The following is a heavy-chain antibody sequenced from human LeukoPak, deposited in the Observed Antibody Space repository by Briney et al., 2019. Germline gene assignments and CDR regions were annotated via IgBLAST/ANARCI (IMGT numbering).Heavy chain of an antibody. CDR1: GFTFSSYD. J-gene: IGHJ6*03. CDR2: LSGSGGST. V-gene: IGHV3-23*01. CDR3: AKDPLSSYSYSYIDV. Sequence: GGSLRLSCAASGFTFSSYDMSGVPQAPGKGLVGVSALSGSGGSTSYTDSARGRFTISRDISKNTLHLAKNTLRGQDSAVYYCAKDPLSSYSYSYIDVWGKGTTVTVSS.